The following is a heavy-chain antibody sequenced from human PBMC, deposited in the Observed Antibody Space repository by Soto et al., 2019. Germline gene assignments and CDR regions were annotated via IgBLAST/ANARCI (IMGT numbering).Heavy chain of an antibody. CDR3: ARGDSGAFDY. V-gene: IGHV4-59*01. D-gene: IGHD2-15*01. CDR2: IYYSGST. Sequence: SETLSLTCIVSGGSISGYYWNWIRQPPGKGLEWIGCIYYSGSTNYNPSLKSRVTISVDTSKNQFSLKLSSVTAADTAVYYCARGDSGAFDYWGQGTLVTVSS. J-gene: IGHJ4*02. CDR1: GGSISGYY.